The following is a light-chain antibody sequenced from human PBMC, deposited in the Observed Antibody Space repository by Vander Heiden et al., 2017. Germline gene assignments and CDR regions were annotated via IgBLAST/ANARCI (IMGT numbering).Light chain of an antibody. CDR2: DTS. V-gene: IGKV3-15*01. Sequence: EVVMTQSPDTLSVSPGETATLSCRGSQSISRDLAWYQQKPGQPPKLLIYDTSDRAAGLPARFSGSGSGTEFTLTISSLQSEDFAVYSCQQYNYWPPSFGGGTKVEIK. J-gene: IGKJ4*01. CDR3: QQYNYWPPS. CDR1: QSISRD.